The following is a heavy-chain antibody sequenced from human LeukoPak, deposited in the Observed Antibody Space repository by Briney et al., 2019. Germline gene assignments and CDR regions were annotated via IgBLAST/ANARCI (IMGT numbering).Heavy chain of an antibody. CDR2: INHSGST. D-gene: IGHD3-10*01. J-gene: IGHJ5*02. Sequence: PSETLSLTCTVSGGSISSYYWSWIRQPPGKGLEWIGEINHSGSTNYNPSLKSRVTISVDTSKNQFSLKLSSVTAADTAVYYCARGRARSMVRGVIPYPFDPWGQGTLVTVSS. V-gene: IGHV4-34*01. CDR3: ARGRARSMVRGVIPYPFDP. CDR1: GGSISSYY.